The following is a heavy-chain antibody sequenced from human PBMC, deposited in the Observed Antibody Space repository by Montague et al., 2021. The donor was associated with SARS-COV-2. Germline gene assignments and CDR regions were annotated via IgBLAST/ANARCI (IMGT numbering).Heavy chain of an antibody. J-gene: IGHJ6*02. Sequence: SETLSLTCTVSGASVRTYYWSWIRQSAGKKLEWMGRLYTSGSTYYNPSFKSRVTTSLDTSKNLFSLNLSSMTAADTAVYYCARDGADYSFAYYHEMDVWGQGIAVTVSS. CDR1: GASVRTYY. CDR3: ARDGADYSFAYYHEMDV. CDR2: LYTSGST. V-gene: IGHV4-4*07. D-gene: IGHD5-12*01.